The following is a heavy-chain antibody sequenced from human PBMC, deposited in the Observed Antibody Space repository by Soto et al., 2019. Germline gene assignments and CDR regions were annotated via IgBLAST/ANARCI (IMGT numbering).Heavy chain of an antibody. Sequence: QVQLQQWGAGLLKPSETLSLTCAVYGGSFSGYYWSWIRQPPGKGLEWIGESNHSGSTNYNPSLKSRVTISVDTSKNQFSLKLSSVTAADTAVYYCARGRGGQYSSSWYKGFRDFDYWGQGTLVTVSS. J-gene: IGHJ4*02. CDR1: GGSFSGYY. D-gene: IGHD6-13*01. CDR2: SNHSGST. V-gene: IGHV4-34*01. CDR3: ARGRGGQYSSSWYKGFRDFDY.